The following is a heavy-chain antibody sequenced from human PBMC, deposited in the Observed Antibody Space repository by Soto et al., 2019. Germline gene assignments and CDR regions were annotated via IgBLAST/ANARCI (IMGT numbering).Heavy chain of an antibody. CDR3: ARTRSAWSDFHYYSLDV. CDR2: ISYDSTKT. V-gene: IGHV3-30*03. Sequence: PGGALILSCAASVFTFNSCGMHWVRHVPVNVPEWVAFISYDSTKTYYADSVKGRFTISRDNSNSALYVQMNSLTGEDTAVYYCARTRSAWSDFHYYSLDVWGQGTTVTVSS. J-gene: IGHJ6*02. D-gene: IGHD1-26*01. CDR1: VFTFNSCG.